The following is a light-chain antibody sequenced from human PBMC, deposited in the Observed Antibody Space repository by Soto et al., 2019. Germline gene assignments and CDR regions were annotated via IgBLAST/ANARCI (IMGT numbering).Light chain of an antibody. J-gene: IGLJ3*02. CDR1: SSNIGAGFD. V-gene: IGLV1-40*01. Sequence: QSVLTQPPSVSGAPGQRLTISCAGTSSNIGAGFDVHWYQQLPGTAPKLLISGNTNRPSGVPDRFSGSKSGSSASLTISGLQAEDEADYYCQSYDTSLSAWVFGGGTKVTVL. CDR2: GNT. CDR3: QSYDTSLSAWV.